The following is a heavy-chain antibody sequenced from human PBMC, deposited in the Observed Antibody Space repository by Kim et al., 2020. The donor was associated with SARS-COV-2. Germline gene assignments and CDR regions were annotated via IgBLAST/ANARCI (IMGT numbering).Heavy chain of an antibody. CDR2: ISSNGGST. CDR1: GFTFSSYA. V-gene: IGHV3-64*01. CDR3: ARAMNDYSKKYYFDY. D-gene: IGHD4-4*01. J-gene: IGHJ4*02. Sequence: GGSLRLSCAASGFTFSSYAMHWVRQAPGKGLEYVSAISSNGGSTYYANSVKGRFTISRDNSKNTLYLQMGSLRAEDMAVYYCARAMNDYSKKYYFDYWGQGTLVTVSS.